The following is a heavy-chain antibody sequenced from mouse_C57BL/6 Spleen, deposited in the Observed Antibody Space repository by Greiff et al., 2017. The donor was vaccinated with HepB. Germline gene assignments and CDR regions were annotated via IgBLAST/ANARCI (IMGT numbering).Heavy chain of an antibody. CDR1: GFTFSSYA. CDR2: ISDGGSYT. J-gene: IGHJ4*01. V-gene: IGHV5-4*01. Sequence: EVMLVESGGGLVKPGGSLKLSCAASGFTFSSYAMSWVRQTPEKRLEWVATISDGGSYTYYPDNVKGRFTISRDNAKNNLYLQMSHLKSEDTAMYYCARDSYGSSYDGAMDYWGQGTSVTVSS. D-gene: IGHD1-1*01. CDR3: ARDSYGSSYDGAMDY.